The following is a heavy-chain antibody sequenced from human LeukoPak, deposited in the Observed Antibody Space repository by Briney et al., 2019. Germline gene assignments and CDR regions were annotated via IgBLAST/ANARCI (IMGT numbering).Heavy chain of an antibody. V-gene: IGHV3-11*01. CDR1: GFTFSDYY. D-gene: IGHD6-19*01. Sequence: PGGSLRLSWAASGFTFSDYYMSWIRQAPGKGLEWVSYISSSGSTIYYADSVKGRFTISRDNAKNSLYLQMNSLRAEDTAVYYCARVVAVADYFDYWGQGTLVTVSS. J-gene: IGHJ4*02. CDR2: ISSSGSTI. CDR3: ARVVAVADYFDY.